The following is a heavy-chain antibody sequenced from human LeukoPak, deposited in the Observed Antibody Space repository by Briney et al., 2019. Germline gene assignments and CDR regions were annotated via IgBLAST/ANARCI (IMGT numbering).Heavy chain of an antibody. J-gene: IGHJ4*02. CDR2: ISGSGGTT. Sequence: GGSLRLSCAASGFTFSNAWMNWVRQAPGKGLEWVSSISGSGGTTYYADSVKGRFTISRDNSKNTLYLQMNSLRAEDTAGYYCAKVCVRVAAGFVDCWGQGTLVTVSS. CDR3: AKVCVRVAAGFVDC. V-gene: IGHV3-23*01. CDR1: GFTFSNAW. D-gene: IGHD6-13*01.